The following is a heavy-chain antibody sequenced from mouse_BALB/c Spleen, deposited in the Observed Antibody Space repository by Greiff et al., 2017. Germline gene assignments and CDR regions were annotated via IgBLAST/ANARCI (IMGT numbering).Heavy chain of an antibody. CDR1: GYAFSSYW. CDR2: IYPGDGDT. CDR3: ARSHYYGSRYFDY. J-gene: IGHJ2*01. Sequence: VQLQQSGAELVRPGSSVKISCKASGYAFSSYWMNWVKQRPGQGLEWIGQIYPGDGDTNYNGKFKGKATLTADKSSSTAYMQLSSLTSEDSAVYFCARSHYYGSRYFDYWGQGTTLTVSS. D-gene: IGHD1-1*01. V-gene: IGHV1-80*01.